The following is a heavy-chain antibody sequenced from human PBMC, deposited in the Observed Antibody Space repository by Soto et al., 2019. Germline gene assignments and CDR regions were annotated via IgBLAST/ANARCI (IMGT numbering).Heavy chain of an antibody. V-gene: IGHV1-18*01. CDR1: GYTFTSYG. Sequence: ASVKVSCKASGYTFTSYGISWVRQAPGEGLEWMGWISGYNGNTNYAEKVQDRVTMTTDTSTTTAHMELRSLRSDDTAIYYCARGYEFWSGYSNFDYWGQGTQVTVSS. D-gene: IGHD3-3*01. CDR2: ISGYNGNT. CDR3: ARGYEFWSGYSNFDY. J-gene: IGHJ4*02.